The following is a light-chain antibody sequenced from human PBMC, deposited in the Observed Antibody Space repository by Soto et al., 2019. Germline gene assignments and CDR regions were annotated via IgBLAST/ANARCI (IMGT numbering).Light chain of an antibody. CDR1: QSISNW. J-gene: IGKJ1*01. Sequence: DIQMTQSPSTLSASVGDRVTITCRASQSISNWLAWYQQKQGKAPKXLIYKTSSLESGVPSRFSGSGSGTELTITITSLQSEDFEVYYCQQYNNWPWTFGQGTKVDIK. CDR2: KTS. V-gene: IGKV1-5*03. CDR3: QQYNNWPWT.